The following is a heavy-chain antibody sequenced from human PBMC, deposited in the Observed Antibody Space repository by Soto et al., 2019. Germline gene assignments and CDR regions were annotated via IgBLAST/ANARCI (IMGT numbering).Heavy chain of an antibody. J-gene: IGHJ6*02. V-gene: IGHV1-46*01. CDR1: GYTFTSYY. CDR2: INPSGGST. CDR3: ARDGSGYDSPSSSPHYYYYYGMDV. D-gene: IGHD5-12*01. Sequence: QVQLVQSGAEVKKPGASVKVSCKASGYTFTSYYMHWVRQAPGQGLEWMGIINPSGGSTSYAQKFQGRVTMTRDTSTSTVYMELSSRRSEDTAVYYCARDGSGYDSPSSSPHYYYYYGMDVWGQGTTVTVSS.